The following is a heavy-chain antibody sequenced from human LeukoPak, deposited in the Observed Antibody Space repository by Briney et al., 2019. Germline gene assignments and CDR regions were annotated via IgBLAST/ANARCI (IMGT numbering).Heavy chain of an antibody. CDR2: IYYSGST. CDR1: GGSVSSGSYY. V-gene: IGHV4-61*01. Sequence: PSETLSLTCTVSGGSVSSGSYYWSWTRQPPGKGLEWIGYIYYSGSTNYNPSLKSRVTISVDTSKNQFSLKLSSVTAADTAVYYCAREGVYDAFDIWGQGTMVTVSS. D-gene: IGHD6-13*01. CDR3: AREGVYDAFDI. J-gene: IGHJ3*02.